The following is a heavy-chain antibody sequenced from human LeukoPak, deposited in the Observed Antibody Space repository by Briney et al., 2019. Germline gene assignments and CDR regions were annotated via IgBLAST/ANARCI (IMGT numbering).Heavy chain of an antibody. CDR1: GFTFSSYA. CDR3: AKAIRNARNHHVVVTAILDY. D-gene: IGHD2-21*02. CDR2: ISGSGGST. V-gene: IGHV3-23*01. J-gene: IGHJ4*02. Sequence: GGSLRLSCAASGFTFSSYAMSWVRQAPGKGLEWVSAISGSGGSTYYANSVKGRFTTSRDNSKNTLYLQMNSLRAEDTAVYYCAKAIRNARNHHVVVTAILDYWGQGTLVTVSS.